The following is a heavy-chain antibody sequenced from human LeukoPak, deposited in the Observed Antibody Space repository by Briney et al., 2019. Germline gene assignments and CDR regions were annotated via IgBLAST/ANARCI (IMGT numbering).Heavy chain of an antibody. J-gene: IGHJ4*02. Sequence: GGSLRLSCATSGFTFSYAWMNWVRQAPGKGLEWVGRIQSRADGGTTDYAAPVKGRFTISRDDSENTLYLQMNSLRTEDTAVYFCSSEYYYGSGTFDYWGQGTLVTVSS. CDR2: IQSRADGGTT. CDR3: SSEYYYGSGTFDY. D-gene: IGHD3-10*01. V-gene: IGHV3-15*01. CDR1: GFTFSYAW.